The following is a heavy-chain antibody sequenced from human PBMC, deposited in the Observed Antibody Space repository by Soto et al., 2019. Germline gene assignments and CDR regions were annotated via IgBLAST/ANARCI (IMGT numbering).Heavy chain of an antibody. CDR2: TYYRSRWYT. Sequence: PSQTLSLTCAISGDSVSSKVVAWNWIRQSPTRGLQWLGRTYYRSRWYTDYALSLRGRLIIKADTSKNQFSLQLDSVTPEDTAVYCCARDRGYYNSGTYLFYYDYWGQGTLVTVSS. V-gene: IGHV6-1*01. D-gene: IGHD3-10*01. CDR3: ARDRGYYNSGTYLFYYDY. J-gene: IGHJ4*02. CDR1: GDSVSSKVVA.